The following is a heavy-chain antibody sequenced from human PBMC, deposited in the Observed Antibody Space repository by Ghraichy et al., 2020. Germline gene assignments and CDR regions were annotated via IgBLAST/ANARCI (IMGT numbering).Heavy chain of an antibody. CDR3: ARQHGTGADY. Sequence: SETLSLTCTVSGGSISSSSYYWGWIRQPPGKGLEWIGSIYYSGSTYYNPSLKSRVTISVDTSKNQFSLKLSSVTAADTAVYYCARQHGTGADYWGQGTLVTVSS. D-gene: IGHD3/OR15-3a*01. CDR1: GGSISSSSYY. V-gene: IGHV4-39*01. J-gene: IGHJ4*02. CDR2: IYYSGST.